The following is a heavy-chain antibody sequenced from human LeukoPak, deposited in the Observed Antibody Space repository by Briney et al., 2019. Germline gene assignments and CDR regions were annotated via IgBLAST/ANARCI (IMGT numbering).Heavy chain of an antibody. Sequence: SVKVSCKASGGTFISYAISWVRQAPGQGLEWMGRIIPIFGTANYAQKFQGRVTITTDESTSTAYMELSSLRSEDTAVYYCAYTERGYSGYGIDYGGQGTLVTVSS. J-gene: IGHJ4*02. CDR2: IIPIFGTA. V-gene: IGHV1-69*05. CDR3: AYTERGYSGYGIDY. CDR1: GGTFISYA. D-gene: IGHD5-12*01.